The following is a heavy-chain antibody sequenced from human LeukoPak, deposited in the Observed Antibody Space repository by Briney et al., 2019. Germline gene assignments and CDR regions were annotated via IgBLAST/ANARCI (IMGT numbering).Heavy chain of an antibody. CDR2: IGGSGGST. CDR1: GFTFSSYA. CDR3: ARDSMIVGWYFQH. D-gene: IGHD3-22*01. Sequence: GGSLRLSCAASGFTFSSYAMSWVRQAPGKGLEWVSAIGGSGGSTYYADSVKGRFTISRDNSKNTLYLQMNSLRAEDTAVYYCARDSMIVGWYFQHWGQGTLVTVSS. J-gene: IGHJ1*01. V-gene: IGHV3-23*01.